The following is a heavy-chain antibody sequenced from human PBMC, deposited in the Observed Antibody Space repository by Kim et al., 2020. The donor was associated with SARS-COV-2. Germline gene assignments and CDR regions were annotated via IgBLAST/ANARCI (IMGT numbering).Heavy chain of an antibody. V-gene: IGHV4-59*01. CDR3: ARGTRGSVIVATPPWYYYYYYMDV. CDR2: IYYSGST. D-gene: IGHD2-15*01. J-gene: IGHJ6*03. Sequence: SETLSLTCTVSGGSISSYYWSWIRQPPGKGLEWIGYIYYSGSTNYNPSLKSRVTISVDTSKNQFSLKLSSVTAADTAVYYCARGTRGSVIVATPPWYYYYYYMDVWGKGTRVTVSS. CDR1: GGSISSYY.